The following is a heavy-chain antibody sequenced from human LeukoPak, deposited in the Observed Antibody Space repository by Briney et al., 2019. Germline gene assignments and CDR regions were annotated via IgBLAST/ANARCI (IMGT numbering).Heavy chain of an antibody. D-gene: IGHD2-15*01. CDR3: TRHGVVVVAAGTHYYYYYYMDV. V-gene: IGHV3-73*01. J-gene: IGHJ6*03. CDR2: IRSKANSYAT. Sequence: GGSLKLSCAASGFTFSGSAMHWVRQASGKGLEWVGRIRSKANSYATAYAASVKGRFTIPRDDSKNTAYLQMNSLKTEDTAVYYCTRHGVVVVAAGTHYYYYYYMDVWGKGTTVTVSS. CDR1: GFTFSGSA.